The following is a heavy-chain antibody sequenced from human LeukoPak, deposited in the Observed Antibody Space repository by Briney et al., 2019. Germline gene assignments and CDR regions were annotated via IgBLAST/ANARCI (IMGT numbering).Heavy chain of an antibody. D-gene: IGHD3-10*01. Sequence: GGSLRLSCAASGFTFSSYAMSWVRQAPGKGLEWVSAISGSGGSTYYADSVKGRFTISRDNSKNTLYLQMNSLRAEDTAVYYCARDSDGSGSYYATLDYWGQGTLVTVSS. CDR3: ARDSDGSGSYYATLDY. V-gene: IGHV3-23*01. J-gene: IGHJ4*02. CDR1: GFTFSSYA. CDR2: ISGSGGST.